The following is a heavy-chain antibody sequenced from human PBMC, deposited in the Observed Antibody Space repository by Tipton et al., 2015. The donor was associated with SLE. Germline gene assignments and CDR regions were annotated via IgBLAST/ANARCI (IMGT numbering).Heavy chain of an antibody. J-gene: IGHJ6*02. CDR1: DGSITSDSYY. CDR2: INHSGST. D-gene: IGHD5-12*01. V-gene: IGHV4-61*09. Sequence: TLSLTCTVSDGSITSDSYYWSWIRQPVGKGLEWVGEINHSGSTNYNPSLKSRVTISVDTSKNQFSLKLGSVTAADTAVYYCARAFGYDYYYYYGMDVWGQGTTVTVSS. CDR3: ARAFGYDYYYYYGMDV.